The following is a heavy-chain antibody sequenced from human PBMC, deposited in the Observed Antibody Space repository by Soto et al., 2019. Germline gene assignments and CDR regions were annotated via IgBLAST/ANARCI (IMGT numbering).Heavy chain of an antibody. CDR2: IIPNFGTA. J-gene: IGHJ6*02. D-gene: IGHD6-19*01. CDR3: ARRTLPQWLVQPLDV. V-gene: IGHV1-69*13. CDR1: GGPFSSYA. Sequence: SVKVSCTASGGPFSSYAISWVRPAPGQGLEWMGGIIPNFGTANYAQKFQGRVTITGDESTSTAYMELSSLRSEDTAVYYCARRTLPQWLVQPLDVWGQGTTVTVAS.